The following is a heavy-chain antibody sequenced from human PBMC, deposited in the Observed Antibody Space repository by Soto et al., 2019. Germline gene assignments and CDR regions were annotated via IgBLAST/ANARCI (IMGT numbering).Heavy chain of an antibody. D-gene: IGHD3-22*01. CDR1: GYTFTSYA. CDR3: ARSLRKNYYDSSGYQYYFDY. Sequence: ASVKVSCKASGYTFTSYAMHWVRQAPGQRLEWMGWINAGNGNTKYSQKFQGRVTITRDTSASTAYMELSSLRSEDTAVYYCARSLRKNYYDSSGYQYYFDYWGQGTLVTVSS. V-gene: IGHV1-3*01. J-gene: IGHJ4*02. CDR2: INAGNGNT.